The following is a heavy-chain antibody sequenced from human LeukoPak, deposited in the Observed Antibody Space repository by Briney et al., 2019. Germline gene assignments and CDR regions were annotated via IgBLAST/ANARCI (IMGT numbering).Heavy chain of an antibody. D-gene: IGHD3-10*01. CDR3: ARDRNYGFDY. CDR2: INKDGSTT. Sequence: GGSLRLSCAASGFTFSSYWMHWVRQAPGKGLVWVSRINKDGSTTNHADSVKGRFTISRDNAKNTLYLQMNSLRAEDTAVYYCARDRNYGFDYWGQGTVVTVSS. CDR1: GFTFSSYW. J-gene: IGHJ4*02. V-gene: IGHV3-74*01.